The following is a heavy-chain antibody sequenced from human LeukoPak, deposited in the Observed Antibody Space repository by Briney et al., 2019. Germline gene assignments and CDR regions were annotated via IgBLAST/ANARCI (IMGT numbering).Heavy chain of an antibody. CDR1: GDSVSSKNGA. CDR3: ARYVGTSGWYTFDY. V-gene: IGHV6-1*01. J-gene: IGHJ4*02. CDR2: TYYRSKWYN. D-gene: IGHD6-19*01. Sequence: SQTLSVTCAISGDSVSSKNGAWNWIRQSPSRGLEWLGRTYYRSKWYNDYAVSVQGRITINPDTSKNQFSLQLNSVTPEDTAVYYCARYVGTSGWYTFDYWGQGTLVTVSS.